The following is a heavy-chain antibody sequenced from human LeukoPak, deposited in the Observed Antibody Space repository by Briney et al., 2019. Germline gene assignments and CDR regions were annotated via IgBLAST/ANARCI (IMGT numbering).Heavy chain of an antibody. CDR2: IYTSGST. J-gene: IGHJ5*02. D-gene: IGHD3-10*01. CDR3: ARGITMVRGVSRSFNWFDP. Sequence: SETLSLTCTVSGGSISSSSYYWSWIRQPAGKGLEWIGRIYTSGSTNYNPSLKSRVTISVDTSKNQFSLKLSSVTAADTAVYYCARGITMVRGVSRSFNWFDPWGQGTLVTVSS. V-gene: IGHV4-61*02. CDR1: GGSISSSSYY.